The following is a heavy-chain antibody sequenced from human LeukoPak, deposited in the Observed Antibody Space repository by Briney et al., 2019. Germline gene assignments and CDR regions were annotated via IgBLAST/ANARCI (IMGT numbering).Heavy chain of an antibody. CDR3: ARDPNYDFWSGYYVAYFDY. V-gene: IGHV3-21*01. CDR2: ISSSSSYI. CDR1: GFTFSNYA. J-gene: IGHJ4*02. D-gene: IGHD3-3*01. Sequence: AGGSLRLSCAASGFTFSNYAMSWVRQAPGKGLEWVSSISSSSSYIYYADSVKGRFTISRDNAKDSLYLQMNSLRAEDTAVYYCARDPNYDFWSGYYVAYFDYWGQGTLVTVSS.